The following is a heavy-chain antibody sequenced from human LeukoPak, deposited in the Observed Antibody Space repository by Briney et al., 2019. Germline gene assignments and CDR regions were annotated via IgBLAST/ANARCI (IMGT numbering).Heavy chain of an antibody. J-gene: IGHJ5*02. CDR1: GYTFTSYG. D-gene: IGHD6-19*01. V-gene: IGHV1-18*01. Sequence: ASVKVSCKASGYTFTSYGISWVRQAPGQGLGWMGWISAYNGNTNYAQKLQGRVTMTTDTSTSTAYMELRSLRSDDTAVYYCARDQDPGIAVAGTTSAWFDPWGQGTLVTVSS. CDR3: ARDQDPGIAVAGTTSAWFDP. CDR2: ISAYNGNT.